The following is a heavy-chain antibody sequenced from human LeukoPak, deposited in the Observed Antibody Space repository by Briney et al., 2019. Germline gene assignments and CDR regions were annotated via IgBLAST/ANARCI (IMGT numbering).Heavy chain of an antibody. J-gene: IGHJ4*02. V-gene: IGHV1-18*01. CDR1: GYTFTSYG. CDR3: ARALRYSSGWYLDY. Sequence: ASVKVSCKASGYTFTSYGISRVRQAPGQGLEWMGWISAYNGNTNYAQKLQGRVTMTTDTSTSTAYMELRSLRSDDTAVYYCARALRYSSGWYLDYWGQGTLVTVSS. D-gene: IGHD6-19*01. CDR2: ISAYNGNT.